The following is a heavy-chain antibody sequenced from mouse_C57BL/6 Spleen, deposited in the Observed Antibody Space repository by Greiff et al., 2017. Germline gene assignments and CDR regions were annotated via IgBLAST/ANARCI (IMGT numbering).Heavy chain of an antibody. CDR3: SRHSGNYVPYYAVDY. CDR2: ISSGGSYT. Sequence: EVKLMESGGDLVKPGGSLKLSCAASGFTFSSYGMSWVRQTPDKRLEWVATISSGGSYTYYPDSVKGRITISSNTAKNTLYLQMSSLKSEDTAMYYCSRHSGNYVPYYAVDYWGQGTSVTVSS. V-gene: IGHV5-6*01. CDR1: GFTFSSYG. D-gene: IGHD2-1*01. J-gene: IGHJ4*01.